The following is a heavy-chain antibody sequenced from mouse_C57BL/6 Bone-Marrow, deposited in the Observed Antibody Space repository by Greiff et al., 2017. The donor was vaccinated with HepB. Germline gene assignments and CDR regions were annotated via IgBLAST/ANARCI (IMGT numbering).Heavy chain of an antibody. CDR1: GFTFSSYT. CDR3: ARHFHTTPV. D-gene: IGHD1-1*01. CDR2: ISGGGGNT. Sequence: EVKLMESGGGLVKPGGSLKLSCAASGFTFSSYTMSWVRQTPEKRLEWVATISGGGGNTYYPDSVKGRFTISRDNAKNTLYLQMSSLRSEDTALYYCARHFHTTPVWGTGTTVTVSS. V-gene: IGHV5-9*01. J-gene: IGHJ1*03.